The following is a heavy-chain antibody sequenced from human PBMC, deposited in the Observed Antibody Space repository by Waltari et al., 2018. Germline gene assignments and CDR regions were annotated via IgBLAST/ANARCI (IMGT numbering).Heavy chain of an antibody. Sequence: QVQLQESGPGLVKPSETLSLTCTVSGGSINSLPWCWIRQPPGKGLEWIGYIFYTGSTKYNPSLQSRVTMSVDTSKNKFSLNLSSVTAADTAVYYCARRNQLGNWYFDLWGRGALVTVSS. V-gene: IGHV4-59*08. CDR2: IFYTGST. J-gene: IGHJ2*01. CDR3: ARRNQLGNWYFDL. D-gene: IGHD2-2*01. CDR1: GGSINSLP.